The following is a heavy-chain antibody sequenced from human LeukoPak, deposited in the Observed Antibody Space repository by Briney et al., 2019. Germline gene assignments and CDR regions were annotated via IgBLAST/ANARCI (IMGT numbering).Heavy chain of an antibody. Sequence: VASVKVSCETSGYTFTTYGISWVRQAPGQGLEWMGWISAYNGNTNYAQKFQGRVTMTTDTSTNTAYMELRSLRSDDTAVYYCARGSTARYYYDSSGYYRGAVDYWGQGTLVTISS. D-gene: IGHD3-22*01. J-gene: IGHJ4*02. V-gene: IGHV1-18*01. CDR3: ARGSTARYYYDSSGYYRGAVDY. CDR2: ISAYNGNT. CDR1: GYTFTTYG.